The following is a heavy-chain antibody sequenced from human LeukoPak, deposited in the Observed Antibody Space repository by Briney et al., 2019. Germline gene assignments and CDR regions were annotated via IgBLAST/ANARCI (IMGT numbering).Heavy chain of an antibody. CDR3: ARGRIGGTDY. J-gene: IGHJ4*02. CDR1: GFTFSSYR. V-gene: IGHV3-74*03. CDR2: INEDGSVT. D-gene: IGHD1-1*01. Sequence: SGGSLRLSCAASGFTFSSYRMHWVRQGPGKGLVWVSRINEDGSVTKYADSVKGRFTIARDNAANTLHLQMNSLRAEDTAVYYCARGRIGGTDYWGQETLVTVSS.